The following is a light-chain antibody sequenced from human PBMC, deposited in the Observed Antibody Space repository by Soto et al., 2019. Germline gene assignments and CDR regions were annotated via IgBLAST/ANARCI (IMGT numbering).Light chain of an antibody. CDR3: CSFAAMSGYV. Sequence: QSALTQPRSVSGSPGQSVTISCTGTSSDVGAYYHVSWYQQHPGKAPKLMIHDDNQRPSGVPDRLSGSKSGNTASLTISGLQAEDEADYYCCSFAAMSGYVFGTGTKLTVL. V-gene: IGLV2-11*01. J-gene: IGLJ1*01. CDR1: SSDVGAYYH. CDR2: DDN.